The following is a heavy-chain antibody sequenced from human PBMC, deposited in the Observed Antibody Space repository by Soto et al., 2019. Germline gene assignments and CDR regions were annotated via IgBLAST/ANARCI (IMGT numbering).Heavy chain of an antibody. CDR2: ISYDGDNK. CDR3: ARGTTTPAFSAMDV. D-gene: IGHD1-1*01. J-gene: IGHJ6*02. V-gene: IGHV3-30-3*01. CDR1: GFTFSYHA. Sequence: QVQLVESGGGVVQPGRSLRLSCAASGFTFSYHALNWVRQAPGKGLEWVAVISYDGDNKYLAESVKGRFTISRDNSKSSVSLQMNSLRAEDTAMYFCARGTTTPAFSAMDVWGQGTTVTVSS.